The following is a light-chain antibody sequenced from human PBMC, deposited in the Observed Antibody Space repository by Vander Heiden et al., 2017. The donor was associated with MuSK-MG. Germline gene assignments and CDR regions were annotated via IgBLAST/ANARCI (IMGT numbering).Light chain of an antibody. Sequence: EIVLTQSPATLSWSPGERATLSCRASQSVSSYLAWYQQKPGQALRLLIYAASNRATGIPARFSGSGSGTDFTLTLSSLEPEDFAVYYCQQRSNWPERFTFGPGTQVDIK. CDR2: AAS. CDR3: QQRSNWPERFT. V-gene: IGKV3-11*01. CDR1: QSVSSY. J-gene: IGKJ3*01.